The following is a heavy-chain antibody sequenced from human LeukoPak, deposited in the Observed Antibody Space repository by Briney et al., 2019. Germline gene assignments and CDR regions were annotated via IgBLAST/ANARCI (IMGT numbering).Heavy chain of an antibody. Sequence: SETLSLTCTVYGGSFRGYNWSWIRQPPGKGLEWIGEINHSGSTKYNSSLKSRGTTSADTSKNQFSLMLSSVTGADAAVYYCARFPRRVGLLRAFDFWGQGTMVTVSS. J-gene: IGHJ3*01. D-gene: IGHD2-8*01. CDR2: INHSGST. V-gene: IGHV4-34*01. CDR1: GGSFRGYN. CDR3: ARFPRRVGLLRAFDF.